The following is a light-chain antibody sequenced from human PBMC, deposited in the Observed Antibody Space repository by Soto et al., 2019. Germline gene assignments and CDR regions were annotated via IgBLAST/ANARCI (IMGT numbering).Light chain of an antibody. V-gene: IGKV3-20*01. CDR1: QSISSNY. Sequence: EIVLTQSPGTLSLSPGERATLSCRASQSISSNYLTWYQQKPGQAPRLLIYGASSRATGIPDRFSGSGSGTDFTLTISRLEPEGFAVYYCQQYGSSPWTFGQGTKVEIK. CDR2: GAS. J-gene: IGKJ1*01. CDR3: QQYGSSPWT.